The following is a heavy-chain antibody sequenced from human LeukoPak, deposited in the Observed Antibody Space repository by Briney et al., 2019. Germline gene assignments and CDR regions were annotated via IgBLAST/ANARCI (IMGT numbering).Heavy chain of an antibody. D-gene: IGHD6-13*01. CDR2: ISSSGSAT. CDR1: GFTFSSYE. J-gene: IGHJ4*02. CDR3: AAGSTWH. Sequence: GGSLRLSCTASGFTFSSYEMNWVRQAPGKGLEWISYISSSGSATYYADSVKGRFTISRDNAQNSLYLQMNNLRAEDTAVYYCAAGSTWHWSQGTLVTVSS. V-gene: IGHV3-48*03.